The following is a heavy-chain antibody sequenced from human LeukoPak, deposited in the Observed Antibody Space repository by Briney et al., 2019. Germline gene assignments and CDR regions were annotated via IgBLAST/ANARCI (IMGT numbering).Heavy chain of an antibody. V-gene: IGHV1-18*01. Sequence: ASVKVSCKPSGYSFTRNGISWVRQAPGQGLEWMAWISANSGNTIYAQGFQGRVTMTEDTSTDTAYMNLSSLRSEDTAVYYCATLVGARFNYWGQGTLVTVSS. CDR2: ISANSGNT. J-gene: IGHJ4*02. CDR3: ATLVGARFNY. D-gene: IGHD1-26*01. CDR1: GYSFTRNG.